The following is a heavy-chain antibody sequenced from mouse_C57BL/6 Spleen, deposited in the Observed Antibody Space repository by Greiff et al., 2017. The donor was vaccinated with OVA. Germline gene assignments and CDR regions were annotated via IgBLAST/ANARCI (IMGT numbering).Heavy chain of an antibody. J-gene: IGHJ4*01. V-gene: IGHV5-17*01. CDR3: ARLRLGYYAMDY. CDR1: GFTFSDYG. Sequence: EVQLVEPGGGLVKPGGSLKLSCAASGFTFSDYGMHWVRQAPEKGLEWVAYISSGSSTIYYADTVKGRSTISRDNAKNTRVLQMTSLMSEETAMYYCARLRLGYYAMDYWGQGTSVTVSS. CDR2: ISSGSSTI.